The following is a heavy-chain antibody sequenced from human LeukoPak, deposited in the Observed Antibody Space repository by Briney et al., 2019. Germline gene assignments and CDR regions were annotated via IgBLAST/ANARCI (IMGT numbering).Heavy chain of an antibody. J-gene: IGHJ4*02. D-gene: IGHD6-13*01. CDR1: GFTFSSYG. CDR3: AKDLGSSSWVHYFDY. Sequence: PGGPLRLSCAASGFTFSSYGMHWVRQAPGKGLEWVAVISYDGSNKYYADSVKGRFTISRDNSKNTLYLQMNSLRAEDTAVYYCAKDLGSSSWVHYFDYWGQGTLVTVSS. V-gene: IGHV3-30*18. CDR2: ISYDGSNK.